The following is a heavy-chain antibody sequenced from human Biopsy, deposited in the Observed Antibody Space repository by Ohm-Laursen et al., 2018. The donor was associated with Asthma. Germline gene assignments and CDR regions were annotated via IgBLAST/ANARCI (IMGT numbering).Heavy chain of an antibody. J-gene: IGHJ4*02. V-gene: IGHV4-30-2*06. D-gene: IGHD2-21*02. CDR2: IYRNGDT. CDR1: GDSIDSGDYS. Sequence: QTLSLTCAVSGDSIDSGDYSWTWIRQSPGVGPEWIGYIYRNGDTYYNPTLKNRVTISIDRSKNQFSLRLRSVTAADTAVYYCARGWNCGGDCYSLDSWGQGTLVTVSS. CDR3: ARGWNCGGDCYSLDS.